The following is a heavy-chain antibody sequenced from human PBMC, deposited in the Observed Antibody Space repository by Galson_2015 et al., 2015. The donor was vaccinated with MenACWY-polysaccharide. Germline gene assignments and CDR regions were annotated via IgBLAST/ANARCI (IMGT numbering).Heavy chain of an antibody. Sequence: PLSLTCTVSGGSISSGDSYWSWIRQSPGKGLEWIGYIYYSGRTNYSPSLKSRATVSLDTSKNQFSLKLSFVTAADTAVYYCASLPLGNCGSVSCYGYFHHWGQGTLVTVSS. D-gene: IGHD2-2*01. CDR2: IYYSGRT. CDR1: GGSISSGDSY. CDR3: ASLPLGNCGSVSCYGYFHH. V-gene: IGHV4-30-4*01. J-gene: IGHJ1*01.